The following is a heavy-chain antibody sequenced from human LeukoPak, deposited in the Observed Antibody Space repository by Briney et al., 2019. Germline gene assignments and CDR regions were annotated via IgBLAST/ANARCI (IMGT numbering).Heavy chain of an antibody. D-gene: IGHD3-22*01. CDR3: AKEVVLARHFDI. CDR1: GFTFSKYN. CDR2: IRYDGSNK. Sequence: GGSLSLSCAASGFTFSKYNMNWVRQAPGKGLEWVAFIRYDGSNKYYPDSVKGRFTISRDNSKITLDLQMNSLRAEDTAVYYCAKEVVLARHFDIWGQGTMVTVSS. V-gene: IGHV3-30*02. J-gene: IGHJ3*02.